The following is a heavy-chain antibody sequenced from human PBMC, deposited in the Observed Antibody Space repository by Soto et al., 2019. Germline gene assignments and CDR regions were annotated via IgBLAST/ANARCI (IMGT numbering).Heavy chain of an antibody. V-gene: IGHV3-74*01. CDR3: ARGVAENTGSWS. CDR1: GFTFNNFW. Sequence: EVHLVESGGGLVQPGGSLRLSCAASGFTFNNFWMHWVRQVPGKGLVWISRINNDGSSRSYADSVKGRFTISRDNAKNTLFLQMSSLRVEDTAVYYCARGVAENTGSWSWGQGILVTVSS. D-gene: IGHD3-3*01. J-gene: IGHJ5*02. CDR2: INNDGSSR.